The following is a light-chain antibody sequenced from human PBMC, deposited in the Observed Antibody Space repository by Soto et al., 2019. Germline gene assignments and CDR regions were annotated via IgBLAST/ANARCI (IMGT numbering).Light chain of an antibody. Sequence: EIVLTQSPGILSLSPGERASLSCGASQSISSSFLAWYQQKPXXAPRLLIYGASSRATGIPDRFSGTGSETXFTLTISRMEPEDFAVYYCQQYDNSPITFGQGTLLEIK. CDR1: QSISSSF. CDR3: QQYDNSPIT. CDR2: GAS. J-gene: IGKJ5*01. V-gene: IGKV3-20*01.